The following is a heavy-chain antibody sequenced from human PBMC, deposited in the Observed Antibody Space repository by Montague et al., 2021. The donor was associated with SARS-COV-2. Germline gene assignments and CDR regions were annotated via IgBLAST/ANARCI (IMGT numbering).Heavy chain of an antibody. D-gene: IGHD3-22*01. J-gene: IGHJ3*02. CDR3: ARVTDYYYDTSGYWDAFDI. V-gene: IGHV5-51*07. CDR1: GYSFTSYW. Sequence: QSVAEVKAPGESLKISCKGSGYSFTSYWIGWVHQMPGKGLEWMGIIYPGDSDTRYSPSFQGQVTISADESISTAYLQWSSLKASDTAIYYCARVTDYYYDTSGYWDAFDIWGQGTMVTVSS. CDR2: IYPGDSDT.